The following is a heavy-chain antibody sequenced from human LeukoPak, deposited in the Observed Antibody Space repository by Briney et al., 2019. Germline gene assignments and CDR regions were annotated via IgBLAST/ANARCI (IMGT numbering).Heavy chain of an antibody. D-gene: IGHD2-21*01. CDR3: VRARLIRLENFFDY. V-gene: IGHV3-48*03. CDR2: TSRGGSDI. CDR1: GFTFSNHE. J-gene: IGHJ4*02. Sequence: GGSLRFSCVTSGFTFSNHEMNWVRQAPGKGLEWVAYTSRGGSDISYADSAKGRFTISSDIASNTLYLQMNSLRVEDTAVYFCVRARLIRLENFFDYWGQGTLVTVSS.